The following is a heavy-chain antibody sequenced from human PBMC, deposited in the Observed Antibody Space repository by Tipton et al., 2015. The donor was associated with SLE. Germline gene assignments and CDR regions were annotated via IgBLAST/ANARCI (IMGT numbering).Heavy chain of an antibody. V-gene: IGHV4-39*07. CDR3: AVNVVVKVQVDY. J-gene: IGHJ4*02. D-gene: IGHD2-21*01. Sequence: TLSLTCSVSGGSISNNRYYWGWIRQFPGKGLEWIGSFYHSGSTYYNPSLKSRVTISVDTSKNQFSLRLTSVTAADTAVYYCAVNVVVKVQVDYWGPGALVTVSA. CDR1: GGSISNNRYY. CDR2: FYHSGST.